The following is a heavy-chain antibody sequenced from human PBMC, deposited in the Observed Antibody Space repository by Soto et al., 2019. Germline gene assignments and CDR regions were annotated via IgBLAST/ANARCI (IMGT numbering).Heavy chain of an antibody. V-gene: IGHV4-30-4*01. Sequence: LSLTCTVSGGSISSGDYYWSWIRQPPGKGLEWIGYIYYSGSTYYNPSLKSRVTISVDTSKNQFSLKLSSVTAADTAAYYCAREVRSPKRVIRWFDPWGQGTLVTVSS. CDR3: AREVRSPKRVIRWFDP. D-gene: IGHD4-17*01. J-gene: IGHJ5*02. CDR2: IYYSGST. CDR1: GGSISSGDYY.